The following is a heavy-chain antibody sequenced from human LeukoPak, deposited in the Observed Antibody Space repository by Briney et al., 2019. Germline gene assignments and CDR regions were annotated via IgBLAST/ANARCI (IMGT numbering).Heavy chain of an antibody. CDR2: ISMMGTYT. V-gene: IGHV3-21*06. D-gene: IGHD7-27*01. CDR1: GFTFSNYN. CDR3: ARPLGPYYYGMDV. J-gene: IGHJ6*02. Sequence: GGSLRLSCTASGFTFSNYNMNWVRQAPGKGLEWVSSISMMGTYTYVADSLKGRFTISRDNARNSLFLQMDSLGADDTAVYYCARPLGPYYYGMDVWGQGTTVTVSS.